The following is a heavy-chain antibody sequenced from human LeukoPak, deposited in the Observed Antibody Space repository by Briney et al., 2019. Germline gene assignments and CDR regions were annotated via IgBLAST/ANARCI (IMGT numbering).Heavy chain of an antibody. J-gene: IGHJ4*02. V-gene: IGHV3-21*01. CDR1: GFTFSSYS. D-gene: IGHD3-10*01. CDR3: ARDPRSGSYLDY. CDR2: ISSSSSYI. Sequence: PGGSLRLSCAASGFTFSSYSMNWVRQAPGKGLEWVSSISSSSSYIYYADSVKGRFTISRDNAKNSLYLQMNSLRAEDTAVYYCARDPRSGSYLDYWGQGTLVTVSS.